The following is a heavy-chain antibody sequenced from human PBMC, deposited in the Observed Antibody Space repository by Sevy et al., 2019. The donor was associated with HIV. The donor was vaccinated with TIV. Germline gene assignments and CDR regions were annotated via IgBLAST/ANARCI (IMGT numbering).Heavy chain of an antibody. CDR3: TRADEWPVVVAATFDY. CDR1: GFTFGDYA. V-gene: IGHV3-49*03. J-gene: IGHJ4*02. D-gene: IGHD2-15*01. CDR2: IRSKAYGGTT. Sequence: GVSLRLSCTASGFTFGDYAMSWFRQAPGKGLEWVGFIRSKAYGGTTEYAASVKGRFTISRDDSKSIAYLQMNSLKTEDTAVYYCTRADEWPVVVAATFDYWGQGTLVTVSS.